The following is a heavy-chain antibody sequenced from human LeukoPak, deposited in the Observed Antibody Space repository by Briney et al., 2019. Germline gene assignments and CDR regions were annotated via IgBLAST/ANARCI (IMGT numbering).Heavy chain of an antibody. CDR1: GFTFSSYG. J-gene: IGHJ4*02. CDR2: IWYDGSNK. CDR3: ARALGLAVAGTGGY. D-gene: IGHD6-19*01. V-gene: IGHV3-33*01. Sequence: GGSLRLSCAASGFTFSSYGMHWVRQAPGKGLEWVAVIWYDGSNKYYADSVKGRFTISRDNSKNTLYLQMNSLRAEDTAVYYCARALGLAVAGTGGYWGQGTLVTISS.